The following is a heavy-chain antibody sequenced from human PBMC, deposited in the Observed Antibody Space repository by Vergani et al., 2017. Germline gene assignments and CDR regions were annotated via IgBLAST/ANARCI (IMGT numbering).Heavy chain of an antibody. Sequence: EVQLVESGGGLVKPGGSLRLSCAASGFSFSSYSMNWVRQAPGKGLEWVASISGSSSYVFYRDSVEGRFTITRDNAKKSVYLQMNSLRADDTAVYYCARDFRVGATILDSWGQGSLVTVTS. CDR3: ARDFRVGATILDS. V-gene: IGHV3-21*02. J-gene: IGHJ4*02. D-gene: IGHD3-10*01. CDR1: GFSFSSYS. CDR2: ISGSSSYV.